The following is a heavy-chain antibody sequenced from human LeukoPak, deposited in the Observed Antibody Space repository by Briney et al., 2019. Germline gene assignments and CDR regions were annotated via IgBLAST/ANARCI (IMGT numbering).Heavy chain of an antibody. Sequence: ASVKVSCKASGYTLTGYYMHWVRQAPGQGLEWMGWINPNSGGTNYAQKFQGRVTMTRDTSISTAYMELSRLRSDDTAVYYCARDADYYYYMDVWGKGTTVTVSS. CDR2: INPNSGGT. CDR1: GYTLTGYY. CDR3: ARDADYYYYMDV. J-gene: IGHJ6*03. V-gene: IGHV1-2*02.